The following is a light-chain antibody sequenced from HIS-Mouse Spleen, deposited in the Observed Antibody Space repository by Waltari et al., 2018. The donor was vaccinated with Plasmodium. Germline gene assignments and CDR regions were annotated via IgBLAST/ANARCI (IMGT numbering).Light chain of an antibody. CDR3: QAWDSSTVV. CDR1: NLGDKY. Sequence: SYELTQPPPLSVSPGQTASITRSGENLGDKYACWCQRKPGHSPVLVVYQDSKRPPGVPERVAASNAGNTAALTSGGAQAMDETVNYCQAWDSSTVVFGGGTKLTVL. J-gene: IGLJ2*01. V-gene: IGLV3-1*01. CDR2: QDS.